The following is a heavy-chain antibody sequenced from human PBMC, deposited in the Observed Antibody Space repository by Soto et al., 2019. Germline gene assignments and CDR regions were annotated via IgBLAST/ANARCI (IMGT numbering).Heavy chain of an antibody. V-gene: IGHV4-34*01. J-gene: IGHJ5*02. CDR3: KREERFPRSWFDP. CDR1: GGSFRNYY. CDR2: VNHSGEA. Sequence: SETLSLTCGVYGGSFRNYYWIWVRQPPGKGLEWIGEVNHSGEATYNPSLQSRITISLDTSNNQFSLKMTSVTAADTAMYFCKREERFPRSWFDPWGQGTQVTVSS. D-gene: IGHD3-10*01.